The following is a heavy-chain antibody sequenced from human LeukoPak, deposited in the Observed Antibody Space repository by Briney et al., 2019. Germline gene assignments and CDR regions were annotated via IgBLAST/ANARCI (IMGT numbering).Heavy chain of an antibody. Sequence: GGSLRLSCAASGFTFSTSWMHWVRHAPGKGLVWVSRINSDRSTIDYADSVKGRFTISRDNAKNTLYLQMNSLRDEDTAVYYCARAGNYYFEYWGQGTLVTVSS. CDR3: ARAGNYYFEY. CDR2: INSDRSTI. CDR1: GFTFSTSW. J-gene: IGHJ4*02. V-gene: IGHV3-74*01.